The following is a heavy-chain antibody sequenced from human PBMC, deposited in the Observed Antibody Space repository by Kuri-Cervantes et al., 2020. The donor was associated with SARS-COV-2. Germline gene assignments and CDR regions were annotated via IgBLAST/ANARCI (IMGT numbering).Heavy chain of an antibody. CDR2: ISGSGGST. CDR1: GFTFSSYA. CDR3: AKDNGVAARPPYYFDY. J-gene: IGHJ4*02. V-gene: IGHV3-23*01. Sequence: GGSLRLSCAASGFTFSSYAMSWVRQAPGKGLEWVSAISGSGGSTYYADSVKGRFTISRDNSKNTLYLQMNSLRAEDTAVYYCAKDNGVAARPPYYFDYWGQGTLVTVSS. D-gene: IGHD6-6*01.